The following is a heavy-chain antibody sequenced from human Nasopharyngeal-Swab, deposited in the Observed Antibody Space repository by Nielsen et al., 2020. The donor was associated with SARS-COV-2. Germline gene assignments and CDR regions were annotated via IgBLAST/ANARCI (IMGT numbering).Heavy chain of an antibody. J-gene: IGHJ4*02. CDR1: GFTFSSYG. V-gene: IGHV3-30*03. D-gene: IGHD3-9*01. CDR3: ARDLPSKVLRYFEGGEDFDY. Sequence: GESLKISCAVSGFTFSSYGMHWVRQAPGKGLEWVAVISYDGSNKYYADSVKGRFTISRDNSKNTLYLQMNSLRAEDTAVYYCARDLPSKVLRYFEGGEDFDYWGQGTLVTVSS. CDR2: ISYDGSNK.